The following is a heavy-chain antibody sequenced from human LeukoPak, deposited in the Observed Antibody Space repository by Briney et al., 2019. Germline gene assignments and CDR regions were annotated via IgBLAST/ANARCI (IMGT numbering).Heavy chain of an antibody. CDR1: GGSFSGYY. J-gene: IGHJ5*02. CDR3: ARDKNPSVPGCLWCWYNWFDP. Sequence: PSETLSLTCAVYGGSFSGYYWSWIRQPPGKGLEWIGEINHSGSTNYNPSLKSRVTISVDTSKNQFSLKLSSVTAADTAVYYCARDKNPSVPGCLWCWYNWFDPWGQGTLVTVSS. CDR2: INHSGST. D-gene: IGHD4/OR15-4a*01. V-gene: IGHV4-34*01.